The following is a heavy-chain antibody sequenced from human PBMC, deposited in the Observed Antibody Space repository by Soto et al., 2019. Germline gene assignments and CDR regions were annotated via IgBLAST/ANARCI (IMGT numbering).Heavy chain of an antibody. Sequence: VGSLRLSCAASGFTFSSYAMHWVRQAPGKGLEWVAVISYDGSNKYYADSVKGRFTISRDNSKNTLYLQMNSLRAEDTAVYYCAREEIVVVVAATELYNWFDPWGQGTLVTVSS. V-gene: IGHV3-30-3*01. CDR2: ISYDGSNK. CDR3: AREEIVVVVAATELYNWFDP. CDR1: GFTFSSYA. J-gene: IGHJ5*02. D-gene: IGHD2-15*01.